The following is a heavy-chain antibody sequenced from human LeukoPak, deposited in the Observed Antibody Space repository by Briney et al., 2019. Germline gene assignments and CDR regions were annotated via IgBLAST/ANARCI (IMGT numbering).Heavy chain of an antibody. Sequence: GASVKVSCKVSGYTLTELSIHWVRQAPGKGLEWMGGFDPEDGETIYAQKFQGRVTMTEDTSTDTAYMELSSLRSEDTAVYYCATYDFWSGYPVVNWFDPWGQGTLVTVSS. D-gene: IGHD3-3*01. J-gene: IGHJ5*02. CDR2: FDPEDGET. V-gene: IGHV1-24*01. CDR1: GYTLTELS. CDR3: ATYDFWSGYPVVNWFDP.